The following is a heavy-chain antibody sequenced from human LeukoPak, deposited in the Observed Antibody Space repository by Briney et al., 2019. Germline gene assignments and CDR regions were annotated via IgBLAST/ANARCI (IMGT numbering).Heavy chain of an antibody. CDR2: INHSGST. J-gene: IGHJ4*02. CDR3: ARVRVSKYSSGQRLYYFDY. Sequence: SETLSLTCAVYGGSFSGYNWSWIRQPPGKGLEWIGEINHSGSTNYNPSLKSRVTISVDTSKNQFSLKLSSVTAADTAVYYCARVRVSKYSSGQRLYYFDYWGQGTLVIVSS. V-gene: IGHV4-34*01. D-gene: IGHD6-19*01. CDR1: GGSFSGYN.